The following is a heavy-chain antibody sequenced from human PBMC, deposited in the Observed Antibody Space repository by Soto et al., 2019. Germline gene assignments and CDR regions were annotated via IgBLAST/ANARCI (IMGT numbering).Heavy chain of an antibody. J-gene: IGHJ5*01. V-gene: IGHV3-23*01. CDR1: GFTFRDFA. D-gene: IGHD2-8*01. Sequence: EVQLLESGGVLVQPGESLRLSCAATGFTFRDFAMTWVRQAPGKGLEWVSTITGSGVGMHYADSVKGRFTISRDNSKNTSYLQMNSRRAEDTAVYHCANTHPSKPHTNGCYVWFASWGQGTLVTVSS. CDR3: ANTHPSKPHTNGCYVWFAS. CDR2: ITGSGVGM.